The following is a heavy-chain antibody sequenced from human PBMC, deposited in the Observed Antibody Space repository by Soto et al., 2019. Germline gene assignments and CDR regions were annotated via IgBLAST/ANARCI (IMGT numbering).Heavy chain of an antibody. J-gene: IGHJ3*02. CDR1: GFTFSSYW. V-gene: IGHV3-7*05. Sequence: GGSLRLSCAASGFTFSSYWMSWVRQAPGKGLEWVANIKQDGSEKYYVDSVKGRFTISRDNAKNSLYLQMNSLRAEDTAVYYCARRRYYDSCGYYYDAFDIWGQGTMVTVSS. CDR2: IKQDGSEK. CDR3: ARRRYYDSCGYYYDAFDI. D-gene: IGHD3-22*01.